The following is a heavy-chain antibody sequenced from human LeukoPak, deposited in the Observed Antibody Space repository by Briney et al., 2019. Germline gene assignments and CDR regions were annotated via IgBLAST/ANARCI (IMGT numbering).Heavy chain of an antibody. D-gene: IGHD5-24*01. V-gene: IGHV3-23*01. CDR3: AKEMAGRDGFDY. CDR2: ISGSGGST. Sequence: GGSLRLSCAASGFTFRSYAMSWVRQAPEKGLEWVSTISGSGGSTYYADSVKGRFTISRDNSKNTLYLQMNSLRAEDTAVYYCAKEMAGRDGFDYWGQGTLVTVSS. J-gene: IGHJ4*02. CDR1: GFTFRSYA.